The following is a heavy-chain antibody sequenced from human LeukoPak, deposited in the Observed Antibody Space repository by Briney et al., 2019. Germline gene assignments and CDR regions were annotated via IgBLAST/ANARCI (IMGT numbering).Heavy chain of an antibody. CDR1: GGSISSYY. J-gene: IGHJ4*02. CDR3: ASSRLSSSWLNFDY. D-gene: IGHD6-13*01. V-gene: IGHV4-59*01. CDR2: IYYSGST. Sequence: PSETLSLTCTVSGGSISSYYWSWIRQPPGKGLEWIGYIYYSGSTNYNPSLKSRVTISVDTSKNQFSLKLSSVTAADTAVYYCASSRLSSSWLNFDYWGQGTLVTVSS.